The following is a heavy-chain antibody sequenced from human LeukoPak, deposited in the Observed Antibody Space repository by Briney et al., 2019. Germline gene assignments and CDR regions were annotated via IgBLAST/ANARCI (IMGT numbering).Heavy chain of an antibody. V-gene: IGHV5-51*01. CDR1: GSSFTSYW. CDR2: IYPGDSDT. D-gene: IGHD4-17*01. CDR3: ATPTAEDAFDI. Sequence: GESLQISCKASGSSFTSYWIGWVRQMPGKGLEWMGIIYPGDSDTRYSPSFRGQVTISADKSISTAYLQWSSLKASDSAMYYCATPTAEDAFDIWGQGTMVTVSS. J-gene: IGHJ3*02.